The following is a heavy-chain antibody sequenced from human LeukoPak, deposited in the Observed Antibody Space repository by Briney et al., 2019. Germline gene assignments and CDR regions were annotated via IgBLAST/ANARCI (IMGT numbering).Heavy chain of an antibody. J-gene: IGHJ3*02. V-gene: IGHV3-33*01. CDR2: IWYDGSNK. D-gene: IGHD3-10*01. CDR1: GFTFSSYG. Sequence: GRSLRLSCAASGFTFSSYGMHWVRQAPGKGLEWVAVIWYDGSNKYYADSVKGRFTISRDNSKNTLYLQMNSLRAGDTAVYYCAREEMVRGVIIGRFDAFDIWGQGTMVTVSS. CDR3: AREEMVRGVIIGRFDAFDI.